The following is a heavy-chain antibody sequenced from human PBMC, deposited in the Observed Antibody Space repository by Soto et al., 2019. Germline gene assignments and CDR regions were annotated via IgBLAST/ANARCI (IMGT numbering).Heavy chain of an antibody. J-gene: IGHJ6*02. D-gene: IGHD3-9*01. CDR3: ARVPLLFDNLNGYLGPHYLYGMDV. CDR1: GDSISNGGYY. Sequence: QVQLQESGPGLVKPSQTLSLTCTVSGDSISNGGYYWSWIRQHPGKGLEWIGYIYYSGSTYYHPSVRGRVSISIDTFKNQFSLKVSSVTAADTAVYYCARVPLLFDNLNGYLGPHYLYGMDVWGQGTTVTVSS. V-gene: IGHV4-31*03. CDR2: IYYSGST.